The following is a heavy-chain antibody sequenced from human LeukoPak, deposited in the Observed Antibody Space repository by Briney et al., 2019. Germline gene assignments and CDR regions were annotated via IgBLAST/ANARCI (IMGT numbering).Heavy chain of an antibody. CDR3: VRGNYDNRGYSNACDI. CDR2: IYYNGNT. Sequence: PSETLSLTCTVSGASISSYYWSWIRQPPGKRLEWIGYIYYNGNTNSNPSLKSRVTISADTSKNQLSLKLSSVTAADTAVYYCVRGNYDNRGYSNACDIWGQGAMVTDPS. CDR1: GASISSYY. D-gene: IGHD3-22*01. V-gene: IGHV4-59*01. J-gene: IGHJ3*02.